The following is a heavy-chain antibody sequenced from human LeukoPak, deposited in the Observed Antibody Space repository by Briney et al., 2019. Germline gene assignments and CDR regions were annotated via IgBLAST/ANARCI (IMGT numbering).Heavy chain of an antibody. V-gene: IGHV4-4*02. CDR1: GGSISSSNW. Sequence: KTSETLSLTCAVSGGSISSSNWWSWVRQPPGKGLEWIGEIYHSGSTNYNPSLKSRVTISVDKSKNQFSLKLSSVTAADTAVYYCARDGGDILTSGGAWFDPWGQGTLVTVSS. J-gene: IGHJ5*02. CDR2: IYHSGST. D-gene: IGHD3-9*01. CDR3: ARDGGDILTSGGAWFDP.